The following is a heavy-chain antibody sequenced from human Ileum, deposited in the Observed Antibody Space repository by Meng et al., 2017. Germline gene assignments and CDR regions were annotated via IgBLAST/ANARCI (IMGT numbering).Heavy chain of an antibody. J-gene: IGHJ3*02. CDR2: IKQDGSEK. V-gene: IGHV3-7*01. D-gene: IGHD3-22*01. Sequence: GGSLRLSCAASGISFNNYWMIWVRQAPGKGLEWVANIKQDGSEKYYVESVKGRFTISRDNAKNSLYLQMNSLRAEDTAVYYCVRDLRYSDSSGYWGGAFDIWGQGTMVTVSS. CDR3: VRDLRYSDSSGYWGGAFDI. CDR1: GISFNNYW.